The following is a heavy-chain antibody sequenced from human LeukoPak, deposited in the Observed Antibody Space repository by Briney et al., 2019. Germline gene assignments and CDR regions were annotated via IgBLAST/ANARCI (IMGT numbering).Heavy chain of an antibody. Sequence: MPSESLSLTCTVSGGSISSGGYYWSWIRQPAGKGLEWIGRIYTSGSTNYNPSLKSRVTMSVDTSKNQFSLKLSSVTAADTAVYYCARAAAGPNWFDPWGQGTLVTVTS. CDR2: IYTSGST. J-gene: IGHJ5*02. CDR3: ARAAAGPNWFDP. CDR1: GGSISSGGYY. V-gene: IGHV4-61*02. D-gene: IGHD6-13*01.